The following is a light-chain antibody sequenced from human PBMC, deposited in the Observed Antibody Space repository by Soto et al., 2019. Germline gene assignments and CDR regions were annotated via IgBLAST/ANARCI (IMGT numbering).Light chain of an antibody. CDR1: QSVNNN. V-gene: IGKV3-15*01. CDR3: QQYNNWPPET. CDR2: GAS. J-gene: IGKJ2*01. Sequence: EIILTQSPASLSVSPGERATLSCRASQSVNNNLAWYQQKRGQAPRLLIYGASTRATGIPGRFRGSGSGTEFNLTITSLQSEDVAVYFCQQYNNWPPETFGQGTKLEIK.